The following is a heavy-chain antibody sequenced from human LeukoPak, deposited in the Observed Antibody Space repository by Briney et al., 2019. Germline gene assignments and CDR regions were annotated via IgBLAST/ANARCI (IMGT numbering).Heavy chain of an antibody. D-gene: IGHD3-3*01. CDR3: ARDNLEWLLYVDY. CDR2: ISYDGSNK. Sequence: GGSLRLSCAASGFTFRSFAMHWVRQAPGKGLEWVAVISYDGSNKYYADSVKGRFTISRDNSKNTLYLQMNSLRAEDTAVYYCARDNLEWLLYVDYWGQGTLVTVSS. V-gene: IGHV3-30-3*01. CDR1: GFTFRSFA. J-gene: IGHJ4*02.